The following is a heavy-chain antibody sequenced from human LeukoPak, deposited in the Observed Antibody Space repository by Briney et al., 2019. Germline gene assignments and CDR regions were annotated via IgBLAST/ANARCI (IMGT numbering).Heavy chain of an antibody. V-gene: IGHV3-23*01. Sequence: PGGSLRLSCAASGFTFRSYAIYWARQAPGKGLEWVSGISGSGGDTYFADSVKGRFTISRDNSKNTVFLQMDSLRAEDTAVYYCAKTTAGYSSGRSPGWPIDYWGQGTLVTVSS. CDR2: ISGSGGDT. CDR3: AKTTAGYSSGRSPGWPIDY. D-gene: IGHD6-19*01. CDR1: GFTFRSYA. J-gene: IGHJ4*02.